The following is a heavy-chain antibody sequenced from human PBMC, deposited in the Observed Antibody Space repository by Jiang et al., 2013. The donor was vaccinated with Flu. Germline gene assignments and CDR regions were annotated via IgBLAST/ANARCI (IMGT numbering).Heavy chain of an antibody. V-gene: IGHV3-33*01. CDR3: AREDVAVAVPFDY. CDR2: IWYDGSNK. CDR1: GFTFSSYG. J-gene: IGHJ4*02. Sequence: VQLLESGGGVVQPGRSLRLSCAASGFTFSSYGMHWVRQAPGKGLEWVAVIWYDGSNKYYADSVKGRFTISRDNSKNTLYLQMNSLRAEDTAVYYCAREDVAVAVPFDYWGQGTLVTVSS. D-gene: IGHD6-19*01.